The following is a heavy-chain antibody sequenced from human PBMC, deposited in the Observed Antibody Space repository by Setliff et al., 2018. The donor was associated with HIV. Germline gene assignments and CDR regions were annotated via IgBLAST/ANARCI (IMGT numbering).Heavy chain of an antibody. CDR3: ARDPESQGEPSDY. Sequence: GGSLRLSCAASGLTFSSYWMSWVRQAPGKGLEWVANIKQDGSEKYYVDSVKGRFTISRDNAKNSLYLQMNSLRAEDTAVYYCARDPESQGEPSDYWGQGTLVTVSS. V-gene: IGHV3-7*01. CDR1: GLTFSSYW. J-gene: IGHJ4*02. D-gene: IGHD1-1*01. CDR2: IKQDGSEK.